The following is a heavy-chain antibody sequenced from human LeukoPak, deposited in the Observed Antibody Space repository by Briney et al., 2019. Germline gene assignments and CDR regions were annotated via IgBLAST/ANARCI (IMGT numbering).Heavy chain of an antibody. CDR3: ARLSKGRYFDYFFDS. Sequence: SETLSLTCTVSGDSVSSTTYYWGWIRQPPGKGLERMANIYYTGITYSNPSLKSRVSMSVDTSKNQSSLKMSSMTAADTAVYFCARLSKGRYFDYFFDSWGQGTLVTVSS. CDR2: IYYTGIT. CDR1: GDSVSSTTYY. D-gene: IGHD3-9*01. V-gene: IGHV4-39*01. J-gene: IGHJ4*02.